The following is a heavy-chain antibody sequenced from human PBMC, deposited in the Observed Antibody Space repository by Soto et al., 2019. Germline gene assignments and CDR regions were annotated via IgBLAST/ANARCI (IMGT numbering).Heavy chain of an antibody. Sequence: NHSETLSLTCSVSGGSMSEYFWSWIRQSPGKGLEWIGYIYYLGSTDYNPSLKSRVAISVDTSKRQFSLRLTSVTAADTAVYYCARDGYDGSGSPYPAYWGPGTQVTVS. CDR1: GGSMSEYF. D-gene: IGHD3-10*01. CDR2: IYYLGST. J-gene: IGHJ4*02. V-gene: IGHV4-59*01. CDR3: ARDGYDGSGSPYPAY.